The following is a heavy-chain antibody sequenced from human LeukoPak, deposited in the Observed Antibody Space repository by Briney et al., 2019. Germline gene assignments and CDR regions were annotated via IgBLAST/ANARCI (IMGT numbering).Heavy chain of an antibody. Sequence: SETLSLTCTVSGYSISGGYYWGWIRQPPGKGLEWIGSISHSGSTYYNPSLKSRVTISVDTSKNQFSLKLSSVTAADTAVYYCARGRKYCSGGSCSGWFDPWGQGTLVTVSS. CDR3: ARGRKYCSGGSCSGWFDP. CDR1: GYSISGGYY. V-gene: IGHV4-38-2*02. J-gene: IGHJ5*02. D-gene: IGHD2-15*01. CDR2: ISHSGST.